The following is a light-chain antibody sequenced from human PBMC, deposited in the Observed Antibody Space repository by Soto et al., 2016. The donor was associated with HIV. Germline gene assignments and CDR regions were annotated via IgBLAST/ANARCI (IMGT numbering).Light chain of an antibody. CDR1: NIGSKS. J-gene: IGLJ3*02. CDR3: QVWDSNTDLWV. Sequence: SYVLTQPPSVSVAPEKTARITCGGNNIGSKSVHWYQQKPGQAPVLVVYDDGDRPSGIPERFSGSNSENXATLTISRVEVGDEADYYCQVWDSNTDLWVFGGGTKVTVL. CDR2: DDG. V-gene: IGLV3-21*03.